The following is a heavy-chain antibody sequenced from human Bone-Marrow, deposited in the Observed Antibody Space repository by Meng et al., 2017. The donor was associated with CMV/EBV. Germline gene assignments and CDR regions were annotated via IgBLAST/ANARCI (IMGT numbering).Heavy chain of an antibody. D-gene: IGHD1-26*01. CDR2: INSDGSST. CDR1: GFTFDDYA. Sequence: GESLKISCAASGFTFDDYAMHWVRQAPGKGLVWVSRINSDGSSTSYADSVKGRFTISRDNAKNTLYLQMNSLRAEDTAVYYCASASGSRFRGQGTMVNV. CDR3: ASASGSRF. J-gene: IGHJ3*01. V-gene: IGHV3-74*01.